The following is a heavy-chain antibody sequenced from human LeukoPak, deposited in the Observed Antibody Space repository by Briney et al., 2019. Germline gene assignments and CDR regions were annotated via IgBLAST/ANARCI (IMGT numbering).Heavy chain of an antibody. V-gene: IGHV1-24*01. CDR1: GYTLTELS. CDR2: FYPEDGET. Sequence: ASVKVSCKVSGYTLTELSMRWVREAPGKGREWVGGFYPEDGETIYAQKFQGRVTMTEDTSTDTAYMELSSLRSEDTAVYYCATSGYYGSGSYLYWYFDLWGRGTLVTVSS. D-gene: IGHD3-10*01. CDR3: ATSGYYGSGSYLYWYFDL. J-gene: IGHJ2*01.